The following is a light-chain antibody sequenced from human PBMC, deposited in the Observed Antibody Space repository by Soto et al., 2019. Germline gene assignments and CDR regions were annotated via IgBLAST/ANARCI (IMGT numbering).Light chain of an antibody. CDR1: SSDVGGHNY. J-gene: IGLJ2*01. CDR2: EVS. CDR3: SSYTTTYTVV. Sequence: QSALTQPASVSGSPGQSITISCTGTSSDVGGHNYVSWYQQHPGKVPKLMISEVSQRPSGVSNRFSGSKSGNTASLTISGLQADDEADYYCSSYTTTYTVVFGVGTKLTVL. V-gene: IGLV2-14*01.